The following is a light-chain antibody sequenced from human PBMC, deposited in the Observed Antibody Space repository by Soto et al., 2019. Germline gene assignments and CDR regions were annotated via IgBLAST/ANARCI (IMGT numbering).Light chain of an antibody. J-gene: IGKJ1*01. CDR1: QSISTW. Sequence: DIQMTQSPSTLSASVGDRVTITCRASQSISTWLAWYQQEPGKAPKLLIHKASSLQSGVPSRFSGSGSGTDFTLTISSLPPDDFAAYYCQQYNSDSPTFGPGTKVDIK. V-gene: IGKV1-5*03. CDR3: QQYNSDSPT. CDR2: KAS.